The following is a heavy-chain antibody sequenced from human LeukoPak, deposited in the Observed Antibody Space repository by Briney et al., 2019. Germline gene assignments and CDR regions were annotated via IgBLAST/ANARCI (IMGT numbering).Heavy chain of an antibody. D-gene: IGHD5-24*01. Sequence: GESLKISCKGSGYSFTSYWIGWVRQMPGKGLEWMGIIYPGDSDTRYSPSFQGQVTISADKSISTAYLQWSSLKASDTAMYYCARVEMATTTGFDXXGQGXLVTV. J-gene: IGHJ4*02. CDR3: ARVEMATTTGFDX. V-gene: IGHV5-51*01. CDR2: IYPGDSDT. CDR1: GYSFTSYW.